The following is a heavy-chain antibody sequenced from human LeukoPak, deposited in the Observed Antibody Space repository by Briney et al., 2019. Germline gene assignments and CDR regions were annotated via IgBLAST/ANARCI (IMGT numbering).Heavy chain of an antibody. D-gene: IGHD6-13*01. Sequence: SETLSLTCAVYGGSFSGYYWSWIRQPPGKGLEWIREINHSGSTNYNPSLKSRVTISVDTSKSQFSLKLSSVTAADTAVYYCARGLSGQQLVPNFDYWGQGTLVTVSS. V-gene: IGHV4-34*01. CDR2: INHSGST. J-gene: IGHJ4*02. CDR1: GGSFSGYY. CDR3: ARGLSGQQLVPNFDY.